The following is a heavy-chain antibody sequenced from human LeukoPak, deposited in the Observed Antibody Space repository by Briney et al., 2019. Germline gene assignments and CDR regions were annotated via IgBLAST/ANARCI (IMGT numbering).Heavy chain of an antibody. D-gene: IGHD2-2*01. CDR1: GGSISSSSYY. Sequence: SETLSLTCTVSGGSISSSSYYWGWIRQPPGKGLEWIGSIYYSGSTYYNPSLKSRVTISVDTSKNQFSLKLSSVTAADTAVYYCARDRYCSSTSCYAFDYWGQGTLVTVSS. J-gene: IGHJ4*02. CDR2: IYYSGST. V-gene: IGHV4-39*07. CDR3: ARDRYCSSTSCYAFDY.